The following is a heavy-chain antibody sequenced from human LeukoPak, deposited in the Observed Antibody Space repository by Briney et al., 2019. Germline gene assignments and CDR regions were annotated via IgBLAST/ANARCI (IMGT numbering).Heavy chain of an antibody. D-gene: IGHD3-9*01. CDR3: ARVINEDILTGYYSYFDY. J-gene: IGHJ4*02. CDR2: INHSGST. V-gene: IGHV4-34*01. CDR1: GGSFSGYY. Sequence: SETLSLTCAVYGGSFSGYYWSWIRQPPGKGLEWIGEINHSGSTNYNPSLKSRVTISVDTSKNQFSLKLSSVTAADTAVYYCARVINEDILTGYYSYFDYWGQGTLVTVSS.